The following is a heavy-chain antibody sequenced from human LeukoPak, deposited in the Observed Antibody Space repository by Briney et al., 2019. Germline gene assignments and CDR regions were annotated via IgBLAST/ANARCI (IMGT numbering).Heavy chain of an antibody. Sequence: ASVKVSCKASGYTFTGYYMHWVRQAPGQRLEWMGWINPNSGGTNYAQKFQGRVTMTRDTSISTAYMELSRLRSDDTAVYYCARETKPGLGLSSSWYLDVWGQGTTVTVS. CDR1: GYTFTGYY. V-gene: IGHV1-2*02. D-gene: IGHD6-13*01. CDR3: ARETKPGLGLSSSWYLDV. J-gene: IGHJ6*02. CDR2: INPNSGGT.